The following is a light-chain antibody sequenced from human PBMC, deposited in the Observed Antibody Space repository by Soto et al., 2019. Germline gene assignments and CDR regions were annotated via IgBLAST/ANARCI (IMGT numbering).Light chain of an antibody. Sequence: EIVFTQSPGTLSLSPGEIATLSCRASQSVSSSYLAWYQQKPGQAPRLLIYGASSRATGIPDRFSGSGSGTDFTLTISRLEPEDFAVYYCQQRSYPITFGQGTRLEIK. J-gene: IGKJ5*01. CDR2: GAS. CDR3: QQRSYPIT. V-gene: IGKV3-20*01. CDR1: QSVSSSY.